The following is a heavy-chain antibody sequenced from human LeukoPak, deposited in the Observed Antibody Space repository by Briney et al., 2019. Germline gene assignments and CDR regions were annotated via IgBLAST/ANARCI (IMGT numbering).Heavy chain of an antibody. V-gene: IGHV1-2*02. J-gene: IGHJ4*02. D-gene: IGHD1-26*01. Sequence: ASVKVSCKASGYTFTGYYMHWVRQAPGQGLEWMGWINPNSGGTNYAQKFQGRVTMTRDTSISTAYMELSRLRSGDTAVYYCARVGGSYSPFDYWGQGTLVTVSS. CDR3: ARVGGSYSPFDY. CDR1: GYTFTGYY. CDR2: INPNSGGT.